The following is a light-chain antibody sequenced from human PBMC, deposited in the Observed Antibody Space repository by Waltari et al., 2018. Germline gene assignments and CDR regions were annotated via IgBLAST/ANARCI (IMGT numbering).Light chain of an antibody. J-gene: IGLJ3*02. CDR1: SSDVGGYNY. Sequence: QSALTQPRSVSGSPGQSVTISCTGTSSDVGGYNYVSWHQQHPGKAPKLMIYDVSKRPSGVPDRFSGSKSGNTASLTISGLQAEDEADYYCCSYADSYTWVFGGGTKLTVL. CDR2: DVS. V-gene: IGLV2-11*01. CDR3: CSYADSYTWV.